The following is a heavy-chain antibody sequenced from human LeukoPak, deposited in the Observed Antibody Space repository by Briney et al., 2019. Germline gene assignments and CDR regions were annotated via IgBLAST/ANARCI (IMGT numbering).Heavy chain of an antibody. J-gene: IGHJ4*02. CDR1: GYTFTGYY. CDR3: ARTPPGSYLDY. V-gene: IGHV1-18*04. CDR2: ISGYNGNA. D-gene: IGHD3-10*01. Sequence: ASVKVSCKASGYTFTGYYMHWVRQAPGQGLEWMGWISGYNGNANYAQNFQGRVTMTTDTSTRTAYMELRSLRSDDTAVFYCARTPPGSYLDYWGQGTLLTVSS.